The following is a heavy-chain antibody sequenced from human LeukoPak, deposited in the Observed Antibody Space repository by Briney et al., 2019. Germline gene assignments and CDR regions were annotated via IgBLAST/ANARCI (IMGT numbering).Heavy chain of an antibody. CDR1: GGSFSGYY. V-gene: IGHV4-34*01. CDR3: ARGHDYGGNLYYYYSMDV. Sequence: PSETLSLTCAVYGGSFSGYYWSWIRQPPGKGLEWIGEINHSGSTNYNPSLKSRVTISVDTSKNQFSLKLSSVTAADTAVYYCARGHDYGGNLYYYYSMDVWGQGTTVTVSS. D-gene: IGHD4-23*01. CDR2: INHSGST. J-gene: IGHJ6*02.